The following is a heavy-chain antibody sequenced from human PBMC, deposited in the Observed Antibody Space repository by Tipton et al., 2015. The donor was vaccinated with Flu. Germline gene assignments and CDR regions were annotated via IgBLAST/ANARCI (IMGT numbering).Heavy chain of an antibody. J-gene: IGHJ6*02. CDR2: ISAYNGNT. V-gene: IGHV1-18*01. Sequence: QVQLVQSGAEVKKPGASVKVPCKASGYTFTSYGISWVRQAPGQGLEWMGWISAYNGNTNYAQKLQGRVTMTTDTSTSTAYMELRSLRSDDTAVYYCARDLARQFLYYYGMDVWGQGTTVTVSS. CDR1: GYTFTSYG. D-gene: IGHD2/OR15-2a*01. CDR3: ARDLARQFLYYYGMDV.